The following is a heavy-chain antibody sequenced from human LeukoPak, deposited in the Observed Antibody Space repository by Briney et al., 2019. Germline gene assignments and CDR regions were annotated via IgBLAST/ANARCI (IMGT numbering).Heavy chain of an antibody. D-gene: IGHD5-12*01. CDR1: GGSISSDNC. CDR2: IYHSGST. V-gene: IGHV4-4*02. Sequence: PSETLSLTYAVSGGSISSDNCWTWVRQPPGKGPEWIGEIYHSGSTNYNPSLRSRVTLSVDKSKNQFSLKLTSVTAADTAVYYCARGPSVAAHLVHWGQRTLVTVSS. J-gene: IGHJ4*02. CDR3: ARGPSVAAHLVH.